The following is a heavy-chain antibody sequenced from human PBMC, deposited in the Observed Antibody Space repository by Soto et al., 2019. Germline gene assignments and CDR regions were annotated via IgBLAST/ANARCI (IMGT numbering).Heavy chain of an antibody. CDR2: VYHTGRT. CDR1: GGSFKSGSYS. CDR3: ARDFAYVDA. Sequence: QVQLQASGPGLVKPSETLSLTCTGSGGSFKSGSYSWRWIRQPPGKGLEWIGYVYHTGRTSYNPSLTSRVSISMDTSKHQFSLNLDSVNAADKAVQFCARDFAYVDAWGQGTLVTVSS. D-gene: IGHD3-3*01. J-gene: IGHJ4*02. V-gene: IGHV4-61*01.